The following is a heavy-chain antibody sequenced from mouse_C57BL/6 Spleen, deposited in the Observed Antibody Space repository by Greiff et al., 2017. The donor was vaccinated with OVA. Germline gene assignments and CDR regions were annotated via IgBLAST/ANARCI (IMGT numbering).Heavy chain of an antibody. D-gene: IGHD1-1*02. J-gene: IGHJ2*01. CDR3: ARGLRYGSYYFDY. V-gene: IGHV5-16*01. CDR2: INYDGSST. CDR1: GFTFSDYY. Sequence: EVQLMESEGGLVQPGSSMKLSCTASGFTFSDYYMAWVRQVPEKGLEWVANINYDGSSTYYLDSLKSRFIISRDNAKNILYLQMSSLKSEDTATYYCARGLRYGSYYFDYWGQGTTLTVSS.